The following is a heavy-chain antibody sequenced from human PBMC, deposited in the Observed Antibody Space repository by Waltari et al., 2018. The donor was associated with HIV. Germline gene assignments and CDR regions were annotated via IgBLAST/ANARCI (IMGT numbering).Heavy chain of an antibody. D-gene: IGHD2-2*01. CDR3: ACRYDIGY. J-gene: IGHJ4*02. CDR2: SNRDGSST. Sequence: EVQRVESGGGLVQPGGSLRLSCAASGFTFSSYWMHWVRQAPGKGLVWVSRSNRDGSSTSYADYVKGRFTISRDNAKNTLYLQMNSLRAEDTAVYYCACRYDIGYWGQGTLVTVSS. V-gene: IGHV3-74*01. CDR1: GFTFSSYW.